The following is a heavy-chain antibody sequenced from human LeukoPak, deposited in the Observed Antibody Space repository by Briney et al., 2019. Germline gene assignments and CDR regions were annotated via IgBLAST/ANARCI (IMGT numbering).Heavy chain of an antibody. Sequence: SETLSLTCAVYGGSFSGYYWSWIRHPPGKGLEWIGEINHSRTTNYNPSLKSRVTISVDTSKNQFSLKLSSVTAADTAVYYCARQLAGFGDYGDYFDYWGQGTLVTVSS. V-gene: IGHV4-34*01. J-gene: IGHJ4*02. CDR2: INHSRTT. CDR1: GGSFSGYY. CDR3: ARQLAGFGDYGDYFDY. D-gene: IGHD3-10*01.